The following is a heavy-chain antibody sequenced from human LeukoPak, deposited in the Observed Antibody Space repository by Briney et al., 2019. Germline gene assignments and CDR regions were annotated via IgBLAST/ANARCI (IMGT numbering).Heavy chain of an antibody. J-gene: IGHJ4*02. CDR3: ARALKGLGYLFDY. Sequence: SETLSLTCTVSGVSISSGAYYWSWLRQHPGKGLEYIGYIYYSGSTYYNPSLKSRVTISLDTSKNQFSLRLSSVTAADTAVFYCARALKGLGYLFDYWGQGSLVTVSS. D-gene: IGHD5-12*01. CDR2: IYYSGST. CDR1: GVSISSGAYY. V-gene: IGHV4-31*03.